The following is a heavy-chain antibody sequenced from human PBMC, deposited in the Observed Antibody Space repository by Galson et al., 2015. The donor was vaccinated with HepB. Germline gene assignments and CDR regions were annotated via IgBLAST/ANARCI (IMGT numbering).Heavy chain of an antibody. D-gene: IGHD1-26*01. J-gene: IGHJ3*02. V-gene: IGHV3-30-3*01. Sequence: SLRLSCAASGFMFNYYTMHWVRQAPGKGLEWVAVITYDGSNKYYADSVKGRFTVFRDNSKNTLYLQMNSLRVEDTAVYYCARDGAVGPTGGASDTWGQGTMVTVSS. CDR2: ITYDGSNK. CDR1: GFMFNYYT. CDR3: ARDGAVGPTGGASDT.